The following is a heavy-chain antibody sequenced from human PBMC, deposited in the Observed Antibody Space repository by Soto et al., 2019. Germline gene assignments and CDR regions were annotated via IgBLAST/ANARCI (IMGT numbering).Heavy chain of an antibody. CDR3: AKDRHDSNWGLRYFDY. Sequence: EVQLLESGGGLVQPGGSLRLSCAASGFTFSSYAMSWVRQAPGKGLEWVSAISGSGGSTYYADSVKGRFTISRDNSKNTLYLQMNSLRAEDTAVYYCAKDRHDSNWGLRYFDYWGQGTLVTVSS. CDR1: GFTFSSYA. J-gene: IGHJ4*02. V-gene: IGHV3-23*01. D-gene: IGHD7-27*01. CDR2: ISGSGGST.